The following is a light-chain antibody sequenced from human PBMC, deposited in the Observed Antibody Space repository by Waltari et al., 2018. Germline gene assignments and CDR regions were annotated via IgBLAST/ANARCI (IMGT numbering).Light chain of an antibody. CDR3: QQYNNWPGT. CDR1: QSVRSN. Sequence: ELVMTQSPATLSVSPGEGATLSCRASQSVRSNLAWYQQKPGQAPRLPIYGASTRATGIPARFNGGGSGTEFTLTISSLQSEDFATYYCQQYNNWPGTFGQGTKVEIK. J-gene: IGKJ1*01. CDR2: GAS. V-gene: IGKV3-15*01.